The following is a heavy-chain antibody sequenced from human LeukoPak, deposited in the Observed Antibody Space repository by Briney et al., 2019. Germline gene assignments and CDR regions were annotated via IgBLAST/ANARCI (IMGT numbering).Heavy chain of an antibody. Sequence: SETLSLTCTVSGGSISSYYWSWIRQPPGKGLEWIWYIYYSGSTNYNPSLKSRVTISVDTSKNQFSLKLSSVTAADTAVYYCVVWGSGWYYSYWGQGTLVTVSS. CDR1: GGSISSYY. V-gene: IGHV4-59*01. CDR2: IYYSGST. J-gene: IGHJ4*02. CDR3: VVWGSGWYYSY. D-gene: IGHD6-19*01.